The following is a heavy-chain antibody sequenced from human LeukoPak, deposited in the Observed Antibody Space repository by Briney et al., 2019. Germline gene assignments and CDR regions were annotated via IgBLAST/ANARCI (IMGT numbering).Heavy chain of an antibody. CDR1: GFIFSSNW. D-gene: IGHD1-26*01. CDR3: VRDLGGRSGH. CDR2: INEDGSTT. J-gene: IGHJ4*02. V-gene: IGHV3-74*01. Sequence: GGSLRLSCAASGFIFSSNWMHWVRQAPGKGLVWVSRINEDGSTTNHADSVKGRFTISRDNAKNTLYVQMNSLRAEDTAVYYCVRDLGGRSGHWGQGTLVTVSS.